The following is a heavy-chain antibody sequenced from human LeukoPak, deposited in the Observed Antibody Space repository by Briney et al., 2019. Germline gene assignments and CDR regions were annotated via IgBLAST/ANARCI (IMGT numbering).Heavy chain of an antibody. CDR3: AKVGYYDYVSGSYRSVY. CDR1: GVSIKNHY. V-gene: IGHV4-59*11. J-gene: IGHJ4*02. Sequence: PSETLSLTCSVSGVSIKNHYWSWIRQPPGKGLEWNANLHYAGSSNYNPSLKSRVSVSIDASKNHLSLQLTSVTAADTAVYYCAKVGYYDYVSGSYRSVYWGQRTLVTVSS. D-gene: IGHD3-16*02. CDR2: LHYAGSS.